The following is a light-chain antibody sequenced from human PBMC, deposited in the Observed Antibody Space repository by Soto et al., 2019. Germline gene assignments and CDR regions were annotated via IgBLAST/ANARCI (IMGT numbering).Light chain of an antibody. CDR1: QSVGRS. V-gene: IGKV3-15*01. CDR3: QPYEKWPLT. J-gene: IGKJ4*01. Sequence: EIVMTQSPATLSVSPGERVTLSCRASQSVGRSLAWYQQKAGQAPRLLIYGASTRATGTPVRFSGSGSGTVFSLTISSLQSEDFVVYCCQPYEKWPLTFGGGTKVEIK. CDR2: GAS.